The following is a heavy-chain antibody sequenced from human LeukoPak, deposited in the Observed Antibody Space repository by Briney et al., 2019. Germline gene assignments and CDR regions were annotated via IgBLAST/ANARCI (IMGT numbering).Heavy chain of an antibody. Sequence: GGSLRLSCAASGFTFDDYAMHWVRQAPGKGLEWVSSISSSSSYIYYADSVKGRFTISRDNAKNSLYLQMNSLRAEDTAVYYCAREAVLTTVTTKPYYYGMDVWGQGTTVTVSS. CDR3: AREAVLTTVTTKPYYYGMDV. D-gene: IGHD4-17*01. CDR2: ISSSSSYI. V-gene: IGHV3-21*01. J-gene: IGHJ6*02. CDR1: GFTFDDYA.